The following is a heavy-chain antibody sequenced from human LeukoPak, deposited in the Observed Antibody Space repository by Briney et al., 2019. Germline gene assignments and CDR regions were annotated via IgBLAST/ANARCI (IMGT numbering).Heavy chain of an antibody. V-gene: IGHV1-69*13. Sequence: GASVKVSCKASGGTFSSYAISWVRQAPGQGLEWMGGIIPIFGTANYAQKFQGRVTITADESTSTAYMELSSLRSEDTAVYYCAREGAAAAYFQHWGQGTLVTVSS. D-gene: IGHD6-13*01. CDR2: IIPIFGTA. CDR3: AREGAAAAYFQH. CDR1: GGTFSSYA. J-gene: IGHJ1*01.